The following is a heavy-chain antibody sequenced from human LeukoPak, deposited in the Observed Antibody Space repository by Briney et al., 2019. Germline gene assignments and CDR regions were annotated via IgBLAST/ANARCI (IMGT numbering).Heavy chain of an antibody. V-gene: IGHV1-3*01. CDR1: GYTFTSYA. CDR3: ARDYYDSSGYYSGDY. CDR2: INAGNGNT. J-gene: IGHJ4*02. Sequence: ASVTVSCTASGYTFTSYAMHWVHQAPGQRLEWMGWINAGNGNTKYSQKFQGRVTITRDTSASTAYMELSSLRSEDTAVYYCARDYYDSSGYYSGDYWSQGTLVTVSS. D-gene: IGHD3-22*01.